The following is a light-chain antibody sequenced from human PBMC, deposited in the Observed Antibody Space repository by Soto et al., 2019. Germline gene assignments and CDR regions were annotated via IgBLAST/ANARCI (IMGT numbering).Light chain of an antibody. J-gene: IGKJ2*01. V-gene: IGKV3-20*01. CDR3: HQYCSSPLYT. Sequence: EIVLTQSPGTLSLSPGERATLSCRASQSVSSSYLAWYQQKPGQAPRLLIYGASSRATGIPDRFSGSGSGKDFTLTISRLEPEDFAVYYCHQYCSSPLYTFGQGTKLEIK. CDR2: GAS. CDR1: QSVSSSY.